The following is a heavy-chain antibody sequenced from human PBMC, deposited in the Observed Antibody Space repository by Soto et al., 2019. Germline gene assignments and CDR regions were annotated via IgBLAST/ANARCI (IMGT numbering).Heavy chain of an antibody. J-gene: IGHJ4*02. V-gene: IGHV3-23*01. CDR3: AKDTPVVMFLFDS. D-gene: IGHD2-15*01. CDR2: ITDTGGST. CDR1: GFTFYTYA. Sequence: LSCAASGFTFYTYAMTWVRQAPGKGLEWVSSITDTGGSTYYADSVKGRFTTSRDNSKNTLYLQMNSLRADDTAEYYCAKDTPVVMFLFDSWGRGTLVTVSS.